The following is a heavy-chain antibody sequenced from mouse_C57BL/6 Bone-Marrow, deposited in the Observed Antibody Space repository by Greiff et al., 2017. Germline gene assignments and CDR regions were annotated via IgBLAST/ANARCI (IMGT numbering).Heavy chain of an antibody. V-gene: IGHV1-80*01. J-gene: IGHJ3*01. D-gene: IGHD1-1*01. CDR2: IYPGDGDT. CDR1: GYAFSSYW. Sequence: QVQLQQSGAELVKPGASVKISCKASGYAFSSYWMNWVKQSPGKGLEWIGQIYPGDGDTNYNGKFKGKATLTADKSSSTAYMQLSNLTTEDSAVYVCASSLLLRAGLAYWGQGTLVTVSA. CDR3: ASSLLLRAGLAY.